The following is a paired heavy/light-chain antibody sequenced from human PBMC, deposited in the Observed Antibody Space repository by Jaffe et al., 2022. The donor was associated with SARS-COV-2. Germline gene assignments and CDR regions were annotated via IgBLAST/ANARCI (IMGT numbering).Heavy chain of an antibody. V-gene: IGHV4-39*01. CDR1: GGSISSSSYY. D-gene: IGHD5-12*01. J-gene: IGHJ5*02. Sequence: QLQESGPGLVKPSETLSLTCTVSGGSISSSSYYWGWIRQPPGKGLEWIGSIYDTESSYYNPSLKSRVTISINTSKNQFSLKLSSVTAADTAVYYCARQGQNQWLPNWFDPWGQGTVVTVSS. CDR3: ARQGQNQWLPNWFDP. CDR2: IYDTESS.
Light chain of an antibody. V-gene: IGKV1-33*01. Sequence: DIQMTQSPSSLSASVGDRVTITCQASQDIYNYLNWYQQKPGKAPELLIYDASNLETGVPSRFSGSGSGTDFTFTISSLQPEDFATYYCQQYDNLPLTFGGGTKVEIK. CDR3: QQYDNLPLT. J-gene: IGKJ4*01. CDR1: QDIYNY. CDR2: DAS.